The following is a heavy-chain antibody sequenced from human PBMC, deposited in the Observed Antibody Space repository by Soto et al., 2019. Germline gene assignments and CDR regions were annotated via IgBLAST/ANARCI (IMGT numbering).Heavy chain of an antibody. V-gene: IGHV4-59*02. D-gene: IGHD2-15*01. CDR3: ARVAKEGVVQY. CDR1: RGSVNSFY. Sequence: SETLSLTCTVSRGSVNSFYWSWIRQPPRKGLEYIGYIDYSGRTSYNPSLKSRVTISIDTSKNQFSLKVTSMTAADTAVYYCARVAKEGVVQYWGQGTLVTVSS. CDR2: IDYSGRT. J-gene: IGHJ1*01.